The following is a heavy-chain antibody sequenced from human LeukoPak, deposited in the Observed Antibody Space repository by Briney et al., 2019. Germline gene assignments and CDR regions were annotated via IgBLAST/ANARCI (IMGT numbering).Heavy chain of an antibody. J-gene: IGHJ2*01. CDR3: AHKFRELGYFDL. CDR1: GFSLRTSGVG. V-gene: IGHV2-5*02. CDR2: IYWDDDK. D-gene: IGHD6-13*01. Sequence: SAPTLVKPTQTLTLTCTLSGFSLRTSGVGVGWIRQPPGKALEWLGLIYWDDDKRYSPSLKSRLTITKDTSKNQVVLTMTNMDPVDTATYYCAHKFRELGYFDLWGRGTLVTVSS.